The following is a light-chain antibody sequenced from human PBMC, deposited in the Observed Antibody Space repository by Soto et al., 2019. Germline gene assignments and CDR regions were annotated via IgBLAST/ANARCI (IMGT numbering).Light chain of an antibody. CDR2: RNS. J-gene: IGLJ3*02. CDR3: AAWDDNLRGVL. Sequence: QSGLTQHPSASGTPGQRIIISCSGSSSNIGRNTVNWYQHLPGRAPKVLIYRNSHRPSGVPDRFSGSQSGSSASLALSGLQSEDEADYYCAAWDDNLRGVLFVGGTKVTVL. V-gene: IGLV1-44*01. CDR1: SSNIGRNT.